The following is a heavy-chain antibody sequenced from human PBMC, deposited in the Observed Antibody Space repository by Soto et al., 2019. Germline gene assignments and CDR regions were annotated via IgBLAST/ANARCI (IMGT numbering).Heavy chain of an antibody. CDR1: GFSLSNARMG. CDR2: IFSNDEK. J-gene: IGHJ6*02. Sequence: QVTLKESGPVLEKPTETLTLTCTVSGFSLSNARMGVSWIRQPPGKALEWLAHIFSNDEKSYSTSLKSRLTISKDTSKSQVVLTMTNMDPVDTATYYCARIWGPYYYYGMDVWGQGTTVTVSS. V-gene: IGHV2-26*01. D-gene: IGHD7-27*01. CDR3: ARIWGPYYYYGMDV.